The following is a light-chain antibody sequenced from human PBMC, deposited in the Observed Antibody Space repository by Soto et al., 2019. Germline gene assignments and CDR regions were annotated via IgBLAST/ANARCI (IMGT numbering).Light chain of an antibody. CDR3: QQYGSSPPEAPWT. CDR2: DAS. J-gene: IGKJ1*01. V-gene: IGKV3-20*01. Sequence: LTGCPGTLSLSPGERATLSCMASQSVSSSYLAWYQQKPGQAPRLLIYDASSRATGIPDRFSGSGSGTDFTLTISRLEPEDFAVYYCQQYGSSPPEAPWTFGQGTKVDIK. CDR1: QSVSSSY.